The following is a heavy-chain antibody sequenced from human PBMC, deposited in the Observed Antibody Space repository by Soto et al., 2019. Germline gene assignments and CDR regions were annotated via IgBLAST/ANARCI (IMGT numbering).Heavy chain of an antibody. V-gene: IGHV3-48*03. CDR2: ISSSGSTI. Sequence: EVQLVESGGGLVQPGGSLRLSCAASGFTFSSYEMNWVRQAPGKGLEWVSYISSSGSTIYYADSVKGRFTISRDNAKNSLYLQMNSLRAEDTAVYYCARESMVRGVLHYYGMDVWGQGTTVTVSS. J-gene: IGHJ6*02. CDR1: GFTFSSYE. CDR3: ARESMVRGVLHYYGMDV. D-gene: IGHD3-10*01.